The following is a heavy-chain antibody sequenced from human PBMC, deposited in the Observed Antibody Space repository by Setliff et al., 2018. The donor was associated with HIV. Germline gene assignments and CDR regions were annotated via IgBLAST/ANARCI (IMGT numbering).Heavy chain of an antibody. CDR2: IYPKSGDT. V-gene: IGHV1-2*02. CDR1: GYTFTDYY. Sequence: ASVKVSCKASGYTFTDYYMHWMRQAPGRGLEWMGWIYPKSGDTNYEQKFQGRVTLTRDTSISTAYMEVSNLRSDDTAVYYCARIPNHSSGFDYWGQGTPVTVSS. CDR3: ARIPNHSSGFDY. J-gene: IGHJ4*02. D-gene: IGHD3-22*01.